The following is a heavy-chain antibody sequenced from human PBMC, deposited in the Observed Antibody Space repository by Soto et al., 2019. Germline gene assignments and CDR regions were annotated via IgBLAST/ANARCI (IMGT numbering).Heavy chain of an antibody. CDR2: ISGGSSSI. V-gene: IGHV3-48*01. D-gene: IGHD2-15*01. CDR3: ATDKLGYCSDGSYYRPGYFEN. Sequence: GGSLRLSCAASGFTFNTYSMNWVRQAPGKGMEWISYISGGSSSIYYADSVKGRFTISRDNAKNSLYLQMNSLRAEDTAVYYCATDKLGYCSDGSYYRPGYFENWGLRTPVTVSS. CDR1: GFTFNTYS. J-gene: IGHJ4*02.